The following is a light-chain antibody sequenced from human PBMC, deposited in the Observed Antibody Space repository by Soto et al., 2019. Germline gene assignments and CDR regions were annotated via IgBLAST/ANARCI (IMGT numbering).Light chain of an antibody. CDR2: DAS. CDR1: HNVNDY. Sequence: EVVLTQSPATLSLSPGERAILSCRASHNVNDYLAWYQQKPGQAPRLLIYDASKRATGLPARFSGSGSGTDFTLTISSLEAEDSAVYYCQQRSDWPPFTFGQGTKVEIK. V-gene: IGKV3-11*01. J-gene: IGKJ2*01. CDR3: QQRSDWPPFT.